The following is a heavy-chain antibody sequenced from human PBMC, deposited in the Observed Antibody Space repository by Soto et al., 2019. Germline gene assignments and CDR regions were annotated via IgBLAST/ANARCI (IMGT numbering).Heavy chain of an antibody. J-gene: IGHJ6*03. V-gene: IGHV1-69*04. CDR3: ARESGGATATLDYYYFYMDV. Sequence: ASVKVSCKASGGTFSSYTISWVRQAPGQGLEWMGRIIPILGIANYAQKFQGRVTITADKSTSTAYMELSSLRSEDTAVYYCARESGGATATLDYYYFYMDVWGKGTTVTVSS. CDR1: GGTFSSYT. CDR2: IIPILGIA. D-gene: IGHD5-12*01.